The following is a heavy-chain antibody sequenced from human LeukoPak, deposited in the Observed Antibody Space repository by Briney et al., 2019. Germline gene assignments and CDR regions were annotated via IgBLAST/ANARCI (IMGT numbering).Heavy chain of an antibody. CDR2: IYWNDDK. CDR3: AQYYDYVWGSYRHQNYFDY. Sequence: SGPTLVNPTQTLTLTCTFSGFSLSTSGVGVGWIRQPPGKALEWLALIYWNDDKRYSPSLKSRLTTTKDTSKNQVVLTMTNMDPVDTATYYCAQYYDYVWGSYRHQNYFDYWGQGTLVTVSS. J-gene: IGHJ4*02. CDR1: GFSLSTSGVG. D-gene: IGHD3-16*02. V-gene: IGHV2-5*01.